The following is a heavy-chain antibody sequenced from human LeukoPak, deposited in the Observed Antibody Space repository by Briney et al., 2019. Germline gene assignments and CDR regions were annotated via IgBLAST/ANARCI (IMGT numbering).Heavy chain of an antibody. CDR2: IRYDGSNK. D-gene: IGHD3-22*01. J-gene: IGHJ4*02. CDR3: ARDKYYDRYFDS. Sequence: GGSLRLSCAASGFTFSSYGMHWVRQAPGKGLEWVAFIRYDGSNKYYADSVKGRFTISRDNAKNSLSLQMNSLRAEDTAVYYCARDKYYDRYFDSWGQGTLVTVSS. V-gene: IGHV3-30*02. CDR1: GFTFSSYG.